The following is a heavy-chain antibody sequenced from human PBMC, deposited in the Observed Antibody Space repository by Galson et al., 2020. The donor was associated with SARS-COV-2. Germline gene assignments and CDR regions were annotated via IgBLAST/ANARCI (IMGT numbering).Heavy chain of an antibody. CDR2: LDTSSTYI. V-gene: IGHV3-21*01. CDR3: ARSPPASTSGTSIYFDY. J-gene: IGHJ4*02. CDR1: GFAFSSYT. Sequence: GESLKIYCAASGFAFSSYTMNWVRQAPGKGLEWVASLDTSSTYIYHADSLKGRFTISRDNAENSLYLQMNSLRAEDTAVYYCARSPPASTSGTSIYFDYWGQGTPVTVSS. D-gene: IGHD3-10*01.